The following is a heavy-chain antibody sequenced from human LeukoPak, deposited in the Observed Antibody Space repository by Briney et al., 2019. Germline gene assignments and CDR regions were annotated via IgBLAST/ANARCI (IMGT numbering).Heavy chain of an antibody. J-gene: IGHJ4*02. Sequence: PGGSLRLSCAASGFTFSSYAMHWVRQAPGKGLAWVAVISYDGSNKYYADSVKGRFTISRDNSENTLYLQMNSLRAEDTAVYYCVRGGRRTLVVVATKGGVDYWGQGTLVTVSS. CDR2: ISYDGSNK. V-gene: IGHV3-30*04. CDR1: GFTFSSYA. CDR3: VRGGRRTLVVVATKGGVDY. D-gene: IGHD2-15*01.